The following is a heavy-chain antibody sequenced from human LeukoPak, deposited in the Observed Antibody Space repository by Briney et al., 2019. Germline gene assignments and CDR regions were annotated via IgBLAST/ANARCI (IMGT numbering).Heavy chain of an antibody. CDR1: GGTFSSYA. CDR2: IIPILGIA. D-gene: IGHD3-3*01. J-gene: IGHJ4*02. CDR3: ARASWSGYYSFDY. Sequence: SVKVSCKASGGTFSSYAISWVRQAPGQGLEWMGRIIPILGIANYAQKFQGRVTITADKSTSTAYMELSSLRSEDTAVYYCARASWSGYYSFDYWGQGTLVTVSS. V-gene: IGHV1-69*04.